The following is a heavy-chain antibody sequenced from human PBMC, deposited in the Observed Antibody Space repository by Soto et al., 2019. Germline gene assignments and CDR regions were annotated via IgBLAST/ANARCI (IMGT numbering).Heavy chain of an antibody. J-gene: IGHJ6*02. V-gene: IGHV4-30-4*01. D-gene: IGHD6-13*01. CDR3: AREWPSSWYWRCMDV. CDR2: IYYSGST. CDR1: GGSISSGDYY. Sequence: SETLSLTCTVSGGSISSGDYYWSWIRQPPGKGLEWIGYIYYSGSTYYNPSLKSRVTISVDTSKNQFSLKLSSVTAADTAVYYCAREWPSSWYWRCMDVWGQGTTVTVSS.